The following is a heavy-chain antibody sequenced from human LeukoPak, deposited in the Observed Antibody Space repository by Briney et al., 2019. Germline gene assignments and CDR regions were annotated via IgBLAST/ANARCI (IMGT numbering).Heavy chain of an antibody. CDR2: ISGSGGST. CDR1: GFTFSSYA. V-gene: IGHV3-23*01. Sequence: GGSLRLSCAASGFTFSSYAMSWVRQAPGKGLEWVSGISGSGGSTYYADSVKGRFTISRDNSKNALYLQMNSLRAEDTAVYYYAKGSIAAADTGWFDPWGQGTLVTVSS. CDR3: AKGSIAAADTGWFDP. D-gene: IGHD6-13*01. J-gene: IGHJ5*02.